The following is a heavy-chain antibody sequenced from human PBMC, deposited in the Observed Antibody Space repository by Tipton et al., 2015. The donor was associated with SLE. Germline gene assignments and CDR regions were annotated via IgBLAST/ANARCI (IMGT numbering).Heavy chain of an antibody. CDR1: GYSISSGDY. J-gene: IGHJ4*02. CDR3: ARHGYPEERWLQFNLEY. CDR2: VSYSGTT. D-gene: IGHD5-24*01. Sequence: TLSLTCAVSGYSISSGDYWGWIRQPPGKGLEWIGYVSYSGTTDYNPSLKSRVSISVDTSKNQVSLKLNSVTAADTAVYYCARHGYPEERWLQFNLEYWGQGTLVTVSS. V-gene: IGHV4-38-2*01.